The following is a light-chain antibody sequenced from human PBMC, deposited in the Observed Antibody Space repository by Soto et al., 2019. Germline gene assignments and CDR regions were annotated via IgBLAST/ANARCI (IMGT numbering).Light chain of an antibody. J-gene: IGKJ2*01. Sequence: EIVLTQSPDTLSLSPGDTATLSCRASRRVYSNYLAWYQHQPGQAPRLLISGASSRATGIPDRFSGSGSETYFTLTISRREPEDFAIYYCQRYGITPYTFGQGTKL. CDR2: GAS. CDR3: QRYGITPYT. CDR1: RRVYSNY. V-gene: IGKV3-20*01.